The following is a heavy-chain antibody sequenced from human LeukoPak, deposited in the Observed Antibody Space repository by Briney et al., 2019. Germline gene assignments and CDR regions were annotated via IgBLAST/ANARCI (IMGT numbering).Heavy chain of an antibody. D-gene: IGHD3-9*01. CDR1: GFTFSSYW. CDR3: AGGTGFIIKD. V-gene: IGHV3-7*03. Sequence: GGSLRLSCAASGFTFSSYWMNWVRRAPGKGLEWVANIKQDGSEKNYVDSVKGRFTISRDNAKNSLYLQMNNLRVEDTAMYYCAGGTGFIIKDWGQGTLVTVSS. J-gene: IGHJ4*02. CDR2: IKQDGSEK.